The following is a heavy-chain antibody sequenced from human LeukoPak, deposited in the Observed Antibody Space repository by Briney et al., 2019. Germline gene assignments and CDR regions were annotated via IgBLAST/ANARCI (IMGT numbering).Heavy chain of an antibody. D-gene: IGHD6-19*01. V-gene: IGHV3-43*02. CDR1: GFTFDDYA. CDR2: ISGDGGST. CDR3: AKDRDIAVAGTAMHY. Sequence: PGGSLRLSCAASGFTFDDYAMHWVRQAPGKGLGWVSLISGDGGSTYYADSVKGRFTISRDNSKNSLYLQMNSLRTEDTALYYCAKDRDIAVAGTAMHYWGQGTLVTVSS. J-gene: IGHJ4*02.